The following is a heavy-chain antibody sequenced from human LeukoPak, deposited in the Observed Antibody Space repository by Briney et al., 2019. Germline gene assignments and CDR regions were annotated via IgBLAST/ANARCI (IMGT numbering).Heavy chain of an antibody. J-gene: IGHJ6*02. CDR3: ATVGSPLYGMDV. CDR1: GYTLTELS. V-gene: IGHV1-24*01. D-gene: IGHD3-16*01. CDR2: FDPEDGET. Sequence: ASVKVSCKVSGYTLTELSMHWVRQAPGEGLEWMGGFDPEDGETIYAQKFQGRVTMTEDTSTDTAYMELSSLRSEDTAVCYCATVGSPLYGMDVWGQGTTATVSS.